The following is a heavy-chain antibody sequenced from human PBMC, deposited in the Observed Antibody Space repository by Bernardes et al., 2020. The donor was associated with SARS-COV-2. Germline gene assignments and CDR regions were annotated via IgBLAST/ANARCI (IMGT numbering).Heavy chain of an antibody. CDR1: GGSFSGYY. Sequence: TLSLTCAVYGGSFSGYYWSWIRQPPGKGLEWIGEINHSGSTNYNPSLKSRVTISVDTSKNRFSLKLSSVTAADTAVYYCARKMGFVVVPAAIRWFDPWGQGTLVTVSS. D-gene: IGHD2-2*01. CDR2: INHSGST. J-gene: IGHJ5*02. CDR3: ARKMGFVVVPAAIRWFDP. V-gene: IGHV4-34*01.